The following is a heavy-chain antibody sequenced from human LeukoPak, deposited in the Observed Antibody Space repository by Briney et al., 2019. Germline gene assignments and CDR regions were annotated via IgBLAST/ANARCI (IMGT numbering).Heavy chain of an antibody. CDR1: GYTFTDYY. J-gene: IGHJ4*02. CDR2: INPNSGDT. V-gene: IGHV1-2*02. Sequence: ASVKVSCKASGYTFTDYYMHWLRQAPGQGLEWMGWINPNSGDTYSAQKFQGRVTMTRDTSISTAYMELSRLRSDDTAVYYCARDSANDIVLMVYAMYYFDYWGQGTLVTVSS. D-gene: IGHD2-8*01. CDR3: ARDSANDIVLMVYAMYYFDY.